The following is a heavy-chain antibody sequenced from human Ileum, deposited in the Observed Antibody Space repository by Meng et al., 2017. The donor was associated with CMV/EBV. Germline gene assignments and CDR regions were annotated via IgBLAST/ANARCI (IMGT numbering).Heavy chain of an antibody. CDR3: AKDHTSSSWGNLGY. CDR1: GFTFSSYA. J-gene: IGHJ4*02. V-gene: IGHV3-23*03. D-gene: IGHD6-13*01. Sequence: GGSLRLSCAASGFTFSSYAMSWVRQAPGKGLEWVSVIYSGDSTTYYADSVKGRFTISRDNSKNTLYLQMNSLRDEDTAVYYCAKDHTSSSWGNLGYWGQGTLVTVSS. CDR2: IYSGDSTT.